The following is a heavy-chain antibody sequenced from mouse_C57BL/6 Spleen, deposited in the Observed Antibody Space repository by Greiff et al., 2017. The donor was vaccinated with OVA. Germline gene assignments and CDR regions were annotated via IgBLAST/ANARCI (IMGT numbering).Heavy chain of an antibody. J-gene: IGHJ1*03. V-gene: IGHV1-80*01. CDR3: ARGITTVVDDWYFDV. CDR1: GYAFSSYW. CDR2: IYPGDGDT. Sequence: QVQLQQSGAELVKPGASVKISCKASGYAFSSYWMNWVKQRPGKGLEWIGQIYPGDGDTNYNGKFKGKATLTADKSSSTAYMQLSSLTSEDSAVYFCARGITTVVDDWYFDVWGTGTTVTVSS. D-gene: IGHD1-1*01.